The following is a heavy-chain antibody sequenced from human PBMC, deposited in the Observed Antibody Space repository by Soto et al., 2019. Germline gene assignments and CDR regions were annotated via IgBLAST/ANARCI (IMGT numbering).Heavy chain of an antibody. CDR1: GFTFSDHY. CDR3: ARVSGSSWPGQFSDH. D-gene: IGHD3-10*01. Sequence: GGSLRLSCAASGFTFSDHYMDWVRQAPGKGLEWVGRIRNKANSYTAEYAASVKGRFTISRDDSKSSLYLQMNSLKTEDTAVYYCARVSGSSWPGQFSDHWGQGTQVTVSS. J-gene: IGHJ4*02. CDR2: IRNKANSYTA. V-gene: IGHV3-72*01.